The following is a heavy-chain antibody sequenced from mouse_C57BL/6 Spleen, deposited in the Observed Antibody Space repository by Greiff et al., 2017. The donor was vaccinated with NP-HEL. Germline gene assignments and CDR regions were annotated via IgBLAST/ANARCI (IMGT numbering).Heavy chain of an antibody. J-gene: IGHJ4*01. CDR2: ISYSGST. D-gene: IGHD1-1*01. CDR3: ARGIKVDYAMDY. V-gene: IGHV3-1*01. CDR1: GYSITSGYD. Sequence: DVQLQESGPGMVKPSQSLSLTCTVTGYSITSGYDWHWIRHFPGNQLEWMGYISYSGSTNYNPSLKSRISITHDTSKNHFFLKLNSVTTEDTATYYCARGIKVDYAMDYWGQGTSVTVSS.